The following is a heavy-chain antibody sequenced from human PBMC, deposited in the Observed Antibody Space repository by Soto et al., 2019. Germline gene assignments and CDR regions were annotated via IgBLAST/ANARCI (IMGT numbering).Heavy chain of an antibody. D-gene: IGHD6-19*01. CDR2: TYYRSNWRH. CDR1: GDSVSSNTAA. J-gene: IGHJ4*02. Sequence: SQTLSLTCAISGDSVSSNTAAWNWIRSSPSRGLEWLGRTYYRSNWRHDYAVSVKSRITVNPDTSKNHFSLQLHSVTPDDTAVYYCAGGVAGSGFDLWGQGTLVTVSS. V-gene: IGHV6-1*01. CDR3: AGGVAGSGFDL.